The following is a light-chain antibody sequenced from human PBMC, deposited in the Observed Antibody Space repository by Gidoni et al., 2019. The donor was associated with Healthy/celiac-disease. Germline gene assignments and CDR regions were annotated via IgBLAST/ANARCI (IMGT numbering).Light chain of an antibody. CDR3: QQYNNWPPFT. J-gene: IGKJ3*01. V-gene: IGKV3-15*01. CDR2: GAS. Sequence: EIVMTQSPATMSVSPGERATLYCRASQSVSSNLAWYQQKPGQAPRLLIDGASTRATGIPARFSGSGSGTEFTLTISSLQSEDFAVYYCQQYNNWPPFTFGPGTKVDIK. CDR1: QSVSSN.